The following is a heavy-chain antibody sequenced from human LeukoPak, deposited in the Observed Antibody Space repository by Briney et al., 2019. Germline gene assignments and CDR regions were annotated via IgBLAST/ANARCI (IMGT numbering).Heavy chain of an antibody. CDR3: ARLNLGYGYFLEATKRDY. CDR1: GFTFSDYA. V-gene: IGHV3-30-3*01. J-gene: IGHJ4*02. CDR2: LSYGGTNK. D-gene: IGHD5-18*01. Sequence: GRSLRLSCAASGFTFSDYAMHWVRQAPGKGLEWVAVLSYGGTNKYYADSVKGRFTISRDNSKNTMFLQMNSLRAEDTAVYYCARLNLGYGYFLEATKRDYWGQGTLVTVSS.